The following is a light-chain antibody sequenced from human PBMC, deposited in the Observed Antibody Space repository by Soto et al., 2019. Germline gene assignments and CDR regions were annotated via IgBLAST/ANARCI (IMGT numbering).Light chain of an antibody. CDR3: QQSGSSFYT. J-gene: IGKJ2*01. CDR2: GAS. Sequence: EIVLTQSPGTLSLSPGERATLSCRASQSVSSAYLAWYQQIPGQAPRLLIYGASSRATGIPDRFSGRGSGTHFTHTISGLEPKNFAVYYCQQSGSSFYTFGQGTKLEIK. V-gene: IGKV3-20*01. CDR1: QSVSSAY.